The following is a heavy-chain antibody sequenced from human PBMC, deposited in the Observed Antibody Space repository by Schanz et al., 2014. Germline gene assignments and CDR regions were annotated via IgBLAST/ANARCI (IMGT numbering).Heavy chain of an antibody. J-gene: IGHJ5*01. CDR2: MSYDGSNK. CDR3: AKDLYNYGIFDS. V-gene: IGHV3-30-3*01. D-gene: IGHD3-16*01. CDR1: GFPFSSYA. Sequence: QVQLVESGGGVVQPGGSLRLSCAASGFPFSSYALHWVRQAPGKGLEWVAVMSYDGSNKYYADSVKGRFIVSRDNSKNTLYLEMNRLRADDTAVYYCAKDLYNYGIFDSWGQGTLVTVSS.